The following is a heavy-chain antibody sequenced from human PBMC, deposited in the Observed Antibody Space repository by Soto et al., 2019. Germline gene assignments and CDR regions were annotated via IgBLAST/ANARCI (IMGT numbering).Heavy chain of an antibody. D-gene: IGHD4-17*01. CDR3: AGGDYYYYYYGMDV. CDR1: GFTFSSYG. V-gene: IGHV3-30*03. J-gene: IGHJ6*02. Sequence: QVQLVESGGGVVQPGRSLRLSCAASGFTFSSYGMHWVRQAPGKGLEWVAVISYDGSNKYYADYVKGRFTISRDNSKNALYLQMTSLRAEDTAVYYCAGGDYYYYYYGMDVWGQGTTVTVSS. CDR2: ISYDGSNK.